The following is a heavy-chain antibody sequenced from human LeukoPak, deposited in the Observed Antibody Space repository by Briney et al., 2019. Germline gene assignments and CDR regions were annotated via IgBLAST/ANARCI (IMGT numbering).Heavy chain of an antibody. Sequence: GGSLRLSCAASGFTFSTYGVHWVRQAPGKGLEWVAFIQYNGGNKYYADSVKGRSTISRDNSQNTLYLQMNSLRAEDTAVYYCAKDLSQYDSSGYRYFDYWGQGSPVTVSS. CDR3: AKDLSQYDSSGYRYFDY. V-gene: IGHV3-30*02. CDR1: GFTFSTYG. J-gene: IGHJ4*02. D-gene: IGHD3-22*01. CDR2: IQYNGGNK.